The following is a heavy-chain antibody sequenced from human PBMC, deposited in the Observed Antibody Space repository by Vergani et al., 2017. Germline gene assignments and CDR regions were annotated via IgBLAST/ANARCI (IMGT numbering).Heavy chain of an antibody. V-gene: IGHV4-61*02. Sequence: QVQLQQWGAGLLKPSETLSLTCTVSGGSISSGTYYWSWIRQPAGKGLEWIGRIYTSGSTNYNPSLKSRVTISVDTSKNQFSLKLSSVTAADTAVYYCARVTPSYYYDTSGYPNYWYFDLWGRGTLVTVSS. CDR1: GGSISSGTYY. D-gene: IGHD3-22*01. CDR3: ARVTPSYYYDTSGYPNYWYFDL. CDR2: IYTSGST. J-gene: IGHJ2*01.